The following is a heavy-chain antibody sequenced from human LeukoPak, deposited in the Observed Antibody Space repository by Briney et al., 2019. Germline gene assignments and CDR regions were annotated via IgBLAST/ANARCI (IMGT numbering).Heavy chain of an antibody. CDR2: ISYDGSNK. J-gene: IGHJ4*02. CDR3: AIGARYSYGPNYFDY. Sequence: GGSLRLSCAASGFTFSSYAMHWVRQAPGKGLEWVAVISYDGSNKYYADSVKGQFTISRDNSKNTLYLQMNSLRAEDTAVYYCAIGARYSYGPNYFDYWGQGTLVTVSS. V-gene: IGHV3-30*04. D-gene: IGHD5-18*01. CDR1: GFTFSSYA.